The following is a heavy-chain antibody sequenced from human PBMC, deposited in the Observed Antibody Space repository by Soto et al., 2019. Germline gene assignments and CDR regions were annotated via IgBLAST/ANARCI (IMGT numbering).Heavy chain of an antibody. J-gene: IGHJ4*02. D-gene: IGHD2-15*01. CDR2: ISSSSSYI. Sequence: GGSLRLSCAASGFTFSSYSMNWVRQAPGKGLEWVSSISSSSSYIYYADSVKGRFTISRDNAKNSLYLQMNSLRAEDTAVYYCARAGCSGGSCYVRRGLFFDYWGQGTLVTVSS. V-gene: IGHV3-21*01. CDR1: GFTFSSYS. CDR3: ARAGCSGGSCYVRRGLFFDY.